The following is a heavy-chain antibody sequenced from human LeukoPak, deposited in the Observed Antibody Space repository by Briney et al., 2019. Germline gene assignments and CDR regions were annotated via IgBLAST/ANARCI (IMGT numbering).Heavy chain of an antibody. CDR2: IYCSGST. CDR3: ARSYYYDYRQIDY. V-gene: IGHV4-39*01. D-gene: IGHD3-22*01. CDR1: GDSISTNSYF. Sequence: SETLSLTCTVSGDSISTNSYFWGWIRQPPGKGLEWLGSIYCSGSTYYNPSLKSRVTISVDTSKNQFSLNLYSVTAADTAVFYCARSYYYDYRQIDYWGQGTLVTVSS. J-gene: IGHJ4*02.